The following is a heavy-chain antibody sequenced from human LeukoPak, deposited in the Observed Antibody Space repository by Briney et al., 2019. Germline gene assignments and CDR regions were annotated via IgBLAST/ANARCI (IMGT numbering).Heavy chain of an antibody. V-gene: IGHV3-48*01. CDR2: ISTNSDTI. Sequence: GGSLRLSCAASGFTFSSYTMNWVSQAPGKGQEWISYISTNSDTIYYADSVKGRFTISRDNAKNSLFLQMSSLRAEDTAVYYCARDLYGDYFAYWGQGTLVTVSS. D-gene: IGHD4-17*01. CDR3: ARDLYGDYFAY. J-gene: IGHJ4*02. CDR1: GFTFSSYT.